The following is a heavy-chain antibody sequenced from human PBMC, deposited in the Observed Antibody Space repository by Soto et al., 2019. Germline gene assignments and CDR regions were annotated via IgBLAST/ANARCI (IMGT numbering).Heavy chain of an antibody. CDR2: IDPIDSHT. J-gene: IGHJ6*02. Sequence: GESLKISCKGSGYSFTNYWISWVRQMPGKVLEWMGRIDPIDSHTTYSPSFQGHVTISTDKSINTAYLQWSSLKASDTAMYYCARRYCSSATCPRNYYGMDVWGQGXTVTVYS. V-gene: IGHV5-10-1*01. CDR3: ARRYCSSATCPRNYYGMDV. CDR1: GYSFTNYW. D-gene: IGHD2-2*01.